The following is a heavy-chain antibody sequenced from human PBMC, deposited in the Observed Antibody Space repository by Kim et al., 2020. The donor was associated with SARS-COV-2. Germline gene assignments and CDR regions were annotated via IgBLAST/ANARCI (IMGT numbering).Heavy chain of an antibody. CDR3: ARVMDNGYSDY. J-gene: IGHJ4*02. D-gene: IGHD3-22*01. CDR1: GGSVSIHY. CDR2: IHHSGST. V-gene: IGHV4-59*02. Sequence: SETLSLTCTVSGGSVSIHYWGWFRQPPGQRLEWIGHIHHSGSTTSNASLKSRLSISNDTSKNNFSVRLSSVIAADTAVYYCARVMDNGYSDYWGQGTLVTVSS.